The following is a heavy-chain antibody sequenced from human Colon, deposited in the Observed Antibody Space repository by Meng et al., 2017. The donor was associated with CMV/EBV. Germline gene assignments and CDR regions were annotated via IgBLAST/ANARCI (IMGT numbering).Heavy chain of an antibody. J-gene: IGHJ4*02. CDR2: ISEGSSSI. CDR1: GFTFSSSA. CDR3: VRDPIAGFCASGGCRDF. V-gene: IGHV3-21*01. Sequence: GGSLISCAASGFTFSSSAMYWVRQAPGKGLEWVSFISEGSSSILYADSVTGRFTISRDNAKNSLYLQMNSLRVEDTAMYYCVRDPIAGFCASGGCRDFWGQGTLVTVSS. D-gene: IGHD2/OR15-2a*01.